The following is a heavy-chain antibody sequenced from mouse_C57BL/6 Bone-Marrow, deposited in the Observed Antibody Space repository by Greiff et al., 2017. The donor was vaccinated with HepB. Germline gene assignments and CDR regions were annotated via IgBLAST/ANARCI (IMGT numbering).Heavy chain of an antibody. V-gene: IGHV1-54*01. CDR1: GYAFTNYL. CDR2: INPGSGGT. CDR3: ARGLLSWFAY. Sequence: VHLVESGAELVRPGTSVKVSCKASGYAFTNYLIEWVKQRPGQGLEWIGVINPGSGGTNYNEKFKGKATLTADKSSSTAYMQLSSLTSEDSAVYFCARGLLSWFAYWGQGTLVTVSA. D-gene: IGHD1-1*01. J-gene: IGHJ3*01.